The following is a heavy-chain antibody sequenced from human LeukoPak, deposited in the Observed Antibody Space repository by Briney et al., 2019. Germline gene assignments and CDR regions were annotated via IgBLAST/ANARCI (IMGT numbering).Heavy chain of an antibody. CDR1: GYTFTTYA. V-gene: IGHV1-3*01. J-gene: IGHJ4*02. CDR3: ARHSDYGDYVFDY. CDR2: INAGNGNT. Sequence: GASVKVSCKASGYTFTTYAINWVRQAPGQRLEWMGWINAGNGNTKYSQKFQGRVAITKDTSASTAYMELRSLRSEDTGVYYCARHSDYGDYVFDYWGQGTLVTVSS. D-gene: IGHD4-17*01.